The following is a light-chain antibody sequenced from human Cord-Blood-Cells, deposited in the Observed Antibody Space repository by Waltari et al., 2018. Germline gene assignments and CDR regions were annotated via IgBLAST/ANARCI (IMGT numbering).Light chain of an antibody. J-gene: IGKJ1*01. Sequence: DIQMTQSPSTLSASVGDRVTITCRARQSISSRLAWYQQKPGKAPKLLIYKASSLESWVPSRFSGSGAGTEFTLTISSLQPDDFATYYCQQYNSYSRTFGQGTKVEIK. CDR3: QQYNSYSRT. V-gene: IGKV1-5*03. CDR2: KAS. CDR1: QSISSR.